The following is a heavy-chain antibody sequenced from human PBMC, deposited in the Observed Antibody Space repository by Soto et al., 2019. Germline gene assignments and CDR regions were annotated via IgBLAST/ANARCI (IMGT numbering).Heavy chain of an antibody. D-gene: IGHD6-13*01. CDR1: GGSISSDY. V-gene: IGHV4-4*07. CDR2: IYTSENT. CDR3: ARWVGRSRWTSFDS. Sequence: PSETLSLTCTVSGGSISSDYWSWVRQPAGKGLEWIGRIYTSENTHYNPSLRSRVGMSLDTSKNQLSLNLSSVTAADTAVYYCARWVGRSRWTSFDSWGQGTLVTVSS. J-gene: IGHJ4*02.